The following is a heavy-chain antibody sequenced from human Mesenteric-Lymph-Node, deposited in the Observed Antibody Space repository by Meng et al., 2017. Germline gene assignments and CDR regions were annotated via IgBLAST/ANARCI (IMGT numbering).Heavy chain of an antibody. CDR1: GFTFSTHA. D-gene: IGHD6-13*01. J-gene: IGHJ4*02. CDR2: ISYDGRNK. CDR3: ARGKSIAAATIGLDY. Sequence: GESLKISCGASGFTFSTHAMHWVRQAPGKGLEWVAVISYDGRNKYYADSVKGRFTVSRDNSKSTLYLQMNSLRVEDSAVYYCARGKSIAAATIGLDYWGQGTLVTVSS. V-gene: IGHV3-30*01.